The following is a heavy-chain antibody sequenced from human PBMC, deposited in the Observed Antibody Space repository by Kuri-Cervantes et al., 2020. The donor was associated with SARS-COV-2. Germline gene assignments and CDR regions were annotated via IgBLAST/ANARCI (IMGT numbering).Heavy chain of an antibody. CDR3: ARRYYDFWSGYYSPYYYYGMDV. J-gene: IGHJ6*02. V-gene: IGHV4-59*08. CDR2: IYYSGST. Sequence: SETLSLTCTVSGGSISSYYWSWIRQPPGKGLEWIGYIYYSGSTNYNPSLKSRVTISVDTSKNQFSLKLSSVTAADTAVYYCARRYYDFWSGYYSPYYYYGMDVWGQGTTVTVSS. CDR1: GGSISSYY. D-gene: IGHD3-3*01.